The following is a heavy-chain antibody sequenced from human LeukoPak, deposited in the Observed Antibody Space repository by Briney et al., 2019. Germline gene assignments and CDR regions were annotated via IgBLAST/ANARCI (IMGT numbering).Heavy chain of an antibody. D-gene: IGHD4-11*01. Sequence: GGSLRLSCAASGFTVSSNYMSWVRQAPGKGLEWVSVIYSGDNTYYADSVKGRFTISRDNSKNTLYLQMNSLRAEGTAVYYCARDRNYAVFDYWGQGTLVTVSS. CDR3: ARDRNYAVFDY. J-gene: IGHJ4*02. V-gene: IGHV3-66*02. CDR1: GFTVSSNY. CDR2: IYSGDNT.